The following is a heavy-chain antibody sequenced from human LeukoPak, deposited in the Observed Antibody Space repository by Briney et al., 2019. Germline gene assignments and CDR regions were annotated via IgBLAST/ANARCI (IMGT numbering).Heavy chain of an antibody. CDR3: ARGRKQQLVLRGNNWFDP. D-gene: IGHD6-13*01. V-gene: IGHV4-59*12. Sequence: SETLSLTCTVSGGSISSYYWSWIRQPPGKGLEWIGYIYYSGSTNYNPSLKSRVTISVDTSKNQFSLKLSSVTAADTAVYYCARGRKQQLVLRGNNWFDPWGQGTLVTVSS. J-gene: IGHJ5*02. CDR1: GGSISSYY. CDR2: IYYSGST.